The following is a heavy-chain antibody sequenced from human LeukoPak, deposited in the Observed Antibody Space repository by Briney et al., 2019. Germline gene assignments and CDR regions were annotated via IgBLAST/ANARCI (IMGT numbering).Heavy chain of an antibody. CDR1: GYTFTSYD. D-gene: IGHD3-16*02. J-gene: IGHJ3*02. Sequence: EASVKVSCKASGYTFTSYDINWVRQATGQGLEWMGWMNPNSGNTGYAQKFQGRVTMTRNTSISTAYMELSSLRSEDTAVYYCARGSHFVWGSYRFGDAFDIWGQGTMVTVSS. V-gene: IGHV1-8*01. CDR3: ARGSHFVWGSYRFGDAFDI. CDR2: MNPNSGNT.